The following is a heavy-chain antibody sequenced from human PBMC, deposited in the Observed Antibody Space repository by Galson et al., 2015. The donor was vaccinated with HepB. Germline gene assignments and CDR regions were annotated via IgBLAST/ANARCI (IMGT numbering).Heavy chain of an antibody. CDR1: GGSITSYY. Sequence: ETLSLTCTVSGGSITSYYWNWIRQPPGKGLEWIGYIYDSGRTNYNPSLKSRVTMSVDTSKKEFSLNLNAVTDADTAVYYCARGRRTYFYGSGSHSLYFDYWGQGTLVTVSS. J-gene: IGHJ4*02. CDR2: IYDSGRT. V-gene: IGHV4-59*01. CDR3: ARGRRTYFYGSGSHSLYFDY. D-gene: IGHD3-10*01.